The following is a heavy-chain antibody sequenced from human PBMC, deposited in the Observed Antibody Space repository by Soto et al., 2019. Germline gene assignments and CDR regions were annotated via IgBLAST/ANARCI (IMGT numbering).Heavy chain of an antibody. Sequence: LGGSLILSCAASGFTFSNAWMSWVRQAPGKGLEWVGRIKSKTDGGTTDYAAPVKGRFTISRDDSKNTLYLQMNSLKTEDTAVYYCTTTAGVDTAMVGDAFDIWGQGTMVTVSS. CDR2: IKSKTDGGTT. CDR1: GFTFSNAW. CDR3: TTTAGVDTAMVGDAFDI. V-gene: IGHV3-15*01. J-gene: IGHJ3*02. D-gene: IGHD5-18*01.